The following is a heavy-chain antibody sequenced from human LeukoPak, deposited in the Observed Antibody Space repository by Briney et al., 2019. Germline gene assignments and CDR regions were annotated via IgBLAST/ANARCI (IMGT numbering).Heavy chain of an antibody. CDR3: ARSKRLSGSYDY. V-gene: IGHV1-46*01. CDR2: INPSGGNT. CDR1: GYTFTSYY. D-gene: IGHD6-25*01. J-gene: IGHJ4*02. Sequence: ASVKVSRKASGYTFTSYYIHWVRQAPGQGLEWMGIINPSGGNTNYAQKFQGRVTMTRDTSTIKVYMELSSLRSEDTAVYYCARSKRLSGSYDYWGQGTLVTVSS.